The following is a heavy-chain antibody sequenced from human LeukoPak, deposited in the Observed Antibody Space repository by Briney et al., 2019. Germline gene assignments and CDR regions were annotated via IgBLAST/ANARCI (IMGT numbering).Heavy chain of an antibody. J-gene: IGHJ2*01. CDR2: MNPNSGNT. D-gene: IGHD2-2*01. CDR1: GYTFTSYG. Sequence: GASVKVSCKASGYTFTSYGINWVRQATGQGLEWMGWMNPNSGNTGYAQKFQGRVTMTRNTSISTAYMELSSLRSEDTAVYYCARGVVPAAMGEYWYFDLWGRGTLVTVSS. V-gene: IGHV1-8*01. CDR3: ARGVVPAAMGEYWYFDL.